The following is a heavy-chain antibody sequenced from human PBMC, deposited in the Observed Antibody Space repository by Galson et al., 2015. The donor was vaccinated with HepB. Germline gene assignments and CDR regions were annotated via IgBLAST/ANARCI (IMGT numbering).Heavy chain of an antibody. D-gene: IGHD1-7*01. CDR2: ISISGGNT. J-gene: IGHJ4*02. V-gene: IGHV3-23*01. CDR1: GFTFSTYA. Sequence: SLRLSCAASGFTFSTYAVSWVRQAAGKGLEWVSAISISGGNTYYADSVRGRFTISRDNSKNTVYLQMNSLRAEDTAVCYCATWNFVDHWGQGTLVTVSS. CDR3: ATWNFVDH.